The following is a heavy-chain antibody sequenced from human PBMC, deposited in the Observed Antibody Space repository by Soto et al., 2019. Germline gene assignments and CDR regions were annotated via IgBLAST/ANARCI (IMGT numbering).Heavy chain of an antibody. CDR1: GAAVNSGKYY. CDR3: ARLRIDTNNYKWFDP. V-gene: IGHV4-31*03. D-gene: IGHD1-20*01. Sequence: TLSLTFRVSGAAVNSGKYYWSWIRQVPGKGLEWIGHIYVTGAVDYNPSLRDRITISQDTSERQFSLNLRLVTAADTAVYYCARLRIDTNNYKWFDPWGQRTLVTVSS. CDR2: IYVTGAV. J-gene: IGHJ5*02.